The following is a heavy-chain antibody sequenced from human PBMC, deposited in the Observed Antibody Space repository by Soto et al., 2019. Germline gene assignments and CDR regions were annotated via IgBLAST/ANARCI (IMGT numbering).Heavy chain of an antibody. Sequence: ASETLSLTCTVSVGSISSSSYYWGWIRQPPGKGLEWIGSIYYSWSTYYNPSLKSRVTISVDTSKNQFSLKLSSVTAADTAVYYCARHGPLLRFLVPTWFDPWGQGTLVTVSS. V-gene: IGHV4-39*01. CDR3: ARHGPLLRFLVPTWFDP. CDR1: VGSISSSSYY. D-gene: IGHD3-3*01. J-gene: IGHJ5*02. CDR2: IYYSWST.